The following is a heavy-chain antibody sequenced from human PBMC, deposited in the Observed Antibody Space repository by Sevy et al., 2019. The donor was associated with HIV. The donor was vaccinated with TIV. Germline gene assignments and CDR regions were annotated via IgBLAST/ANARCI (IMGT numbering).Heavy chain of an antibody. Sequence: GGSLRLSCVASGFTFSGYWMSWVRQAPGKGLECVANIKEDGSERYYVDSVKGRFIISRDNAKNSLYLQMDSLRAEDTAVYYCAREQITGSKPYYFDYWGQGTLVTVSS. D-gene: IGHD1-7*01. CDR3: AREQITGSKPYYFDY. CDR1: GFTFSGYW. CDR2: IKEDGSER. J-gene: IGHJ4*02. V-gene: IGHV3-7*01.